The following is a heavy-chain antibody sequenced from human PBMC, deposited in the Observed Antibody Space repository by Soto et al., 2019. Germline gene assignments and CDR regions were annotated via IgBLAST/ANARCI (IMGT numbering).Heavy chain of an antibody. Sequence: ASVKVSCKASGYTFTSYYMHWVRQAPGQGLEWMGIINPSGGSTSYAQKLQGRVTRTRDTSTSTVYMELSSLRSEDTAVYYCARGAKAYYDSSGYYPVAPEPFDYWGQGTLVTVSS. CDR3: ARGAKAYYDSSGYYPVAPEPFDY. V-gene: IGHV1-46*01. D-gene: IGHD3-22*01. CDR2: INPSGGST. CDR1: GYTFTSYY. J-gene: IGHJ4*02.